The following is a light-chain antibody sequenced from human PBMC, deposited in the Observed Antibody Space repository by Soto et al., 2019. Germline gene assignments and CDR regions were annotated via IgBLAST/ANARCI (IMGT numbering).Light chain of an antibody. CDR1: QGIRSA. CDR2: DAS. Sequence: IQVTQSPSSLSATGGDRLTIXXRTSQGIRSALGWYQQKPGTAPKXLIYDASNLETGVPSRFSGSGSGTDFTFTISSLQPEDIATYYCQQYDNLPLTFGGGTRLEIK. J-gene: IGKJ5*01. V-gene: IGKV1-33*01. CDR3: QQYDNLPLT.